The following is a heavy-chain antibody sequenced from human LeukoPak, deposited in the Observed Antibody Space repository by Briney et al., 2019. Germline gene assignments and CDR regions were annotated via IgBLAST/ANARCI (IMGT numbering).Heavy chain of an antibody. J-gene: IGHJ3*02. CDR3: ATSTRSRGPAFDI. CDR2: VYYTGST. D-gene: IGHD2/OR15-2a*01. CDR1: GGSISSYY. Sequence: PSETLSLTCTVSGGSISSYYWSWIRQPPGKGLGWVGYVYYTGSTNYNPSLKSRVTISVDTSKNQFSLKLSSVTAADTAVYYCATSTRSRGPAFDIWGQGTVVTVSS. V-gene: IGHV4-59*08.